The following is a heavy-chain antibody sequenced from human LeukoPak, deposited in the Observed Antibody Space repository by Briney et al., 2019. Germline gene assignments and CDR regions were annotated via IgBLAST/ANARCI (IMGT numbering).Heavy chain of an antibody. V-gene: IGHV4-34*01. J-gene: IGHJ4*02. CDR1: GGSFSGYY. CDR2: INHSGST. CDR3: ARLIGRGGSYAR. D-gene: IGHD1-26*01. Sequence: PSETLSLTCAVYGGSFSGYYWSWIRQPPGKGLEWIGEINHSGSTNYNPSLKSRVTTSVDTSKNQFSMKLSSVTAADTAVYYCARLIGRGGSYARWGQGTLVTVSS.